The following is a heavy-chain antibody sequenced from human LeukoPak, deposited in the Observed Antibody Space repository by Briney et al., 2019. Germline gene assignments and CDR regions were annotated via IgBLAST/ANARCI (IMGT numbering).Heavy chain of an antibody. D-gene: IGHD1-26*01. CDR1: GLTFSSYG. CDR2: ISGSGGST. J-gene: IGHJ4*02. V-gene: IGHV3-23*01. Sequence: GRSLRLSCAASGLTFSSYGIHWVRQAPGKGLEWVSGISGSGGSTYYADSVRGRFTISRDNFKNTLDLQMSSLGAEDTAIYYCARTGVGGGYRFDYWGQGTLVTVSS. CDR3: ARTGVGGGYRFDY.